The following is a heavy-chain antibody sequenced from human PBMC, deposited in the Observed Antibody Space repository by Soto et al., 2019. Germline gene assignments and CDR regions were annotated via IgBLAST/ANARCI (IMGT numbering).Heavy chain of an antibody. CDR1: GFTFSSYG. D-gene: IGHD3-16*02. J-gene: IGHJ3*02. Sequence: QVQLVESGGGVVQPGRSLRLSCAASGFTFSSYGMHWVRQAPGKGLEWVAVIWYDGSNKYYADSVKGQFTISIDNSKNTLYLQMNSLRAEDTSVYYCARFRAYVWASYRPDYAFDIWGQGTMVTVSS. V-gene: IGHV3-33*01. CDR3: ARFRAYVWASYRPDYAFDI. CDR2: IWYDGSNK.